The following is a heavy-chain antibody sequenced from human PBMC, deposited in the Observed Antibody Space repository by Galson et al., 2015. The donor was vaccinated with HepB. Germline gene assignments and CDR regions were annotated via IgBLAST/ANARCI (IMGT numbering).Heavy chain of an antibody. CDR2: ISYDGSNK. V-gene: IGHV3-30-3*01. Sequence: SLRLSCAASGFTFSRYAMHWVRQAPGKGLEWVAVISYDGSNKYYADSVKGRFIISRDNSKNTLYLQMNSLRAEDTAVYYCARGSSGWYEVVDSWGQGTLVTVSS. CDR3: ARGSSGWYEVVDS. CDR1: GFTFSRYA. J-gene: IGHJ5*01. D-gene: IGHD6-19*01.